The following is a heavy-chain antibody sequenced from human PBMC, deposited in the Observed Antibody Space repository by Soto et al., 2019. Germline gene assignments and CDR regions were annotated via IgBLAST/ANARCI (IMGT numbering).Heavy chain of an antibody. J-gene: IGHJ4*02. CDR2: VSRNGGST. CDR1: GFIFSNSA. D-gene: IGHD4-17*01. V-gene: IGHV3-23*01. CDR3: AKHDYGDYDFDY. Sequence: GGSLRLSCAASGFIFSNSAMSWVRQAPGKGLEWVSAVSRNGGSTYYADSVKGRFTISRDNSEDTLYLQMNSLRAEDTAEYYCAKHDYGDYDFDYWGQGTLVTVSS.